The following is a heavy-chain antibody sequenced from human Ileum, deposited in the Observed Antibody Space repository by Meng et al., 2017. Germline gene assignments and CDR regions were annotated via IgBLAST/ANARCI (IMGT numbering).Heavy chain of an antibody. J-gene: IGHJ5*02. CDR3: AKEMRAVGGYVLYNYFDP. V-gene: IGHV3-23*01. CDR2: ISGSVGTT. CDR1: GFTFSSYA. D-gene: IGHD1-26*01. Sequence: GESLKISCAASGFTFSSYAMSWVRQAPGKGLEWVSSISGSVGTTFYADSVKGRFTISRDNSRNTLHLQMDSLRPEDTAIYYCAKEMRAVGGYVLYNYFDPWGQGTLVTVSS.